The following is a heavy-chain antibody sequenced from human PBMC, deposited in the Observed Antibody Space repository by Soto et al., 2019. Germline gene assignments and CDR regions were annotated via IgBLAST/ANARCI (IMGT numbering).Heavy chain of an antibody. V-gene: IGHV4-61*01. CDR1: GGSVRSDTYY. Sequence: PSETLSLTCTVSGGSVRSDTYYWSWIRQPPGKGLEWIGHIYYSGSTNYNPSLKSRVTISVDTSKNQFSLKLNSVTAADTAVYYCARQDSNYVFDYWGQGTLVTVSS. J-gene: IGHJ4*02. CDR3: ARQDSNYVFDY. CDR2: IYYSGST. D-gene: IGHD4-4*01.